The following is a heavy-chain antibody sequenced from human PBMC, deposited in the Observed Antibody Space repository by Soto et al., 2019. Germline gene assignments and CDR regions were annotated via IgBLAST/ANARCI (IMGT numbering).Heavy chain of an antibody. CDR2: IFDSGNA. CDR1: GGSSISYC. CDR3: ARHRRTTVAKFYFDN. V-gene: IGHV4-59*08. D-gene: IGHD4-4*01. Sequence: PLETLSLTCTVSGGSSISYCWIWIRQPPGKGLEWIAYIFDSGNANYNPSLKSRVTISVDTSKNQFSLKLTSVTAADTAVYYCARHRRTTVAKFYFDNWGQGALVTVSS. J-gene: IGHJ4*02.